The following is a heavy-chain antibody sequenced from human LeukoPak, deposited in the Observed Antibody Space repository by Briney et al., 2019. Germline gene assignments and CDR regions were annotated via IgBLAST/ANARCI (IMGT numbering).Heavy chain of an antibody. Sequence: GASVKVSCNASGYTFTSYDINWVRQATGQGLEWMGWMNPNSGNTGYAQKFQGRVTMTRNTSISTAYMEPSSLRSEDTAVYYCAREVRGVISGPFDYWGQGTLVTVSS. J-gene: IGHJ4*02. CDR2: MNPNSGNT. CDR3: AREVRGVISGPFDY. V-gene: IGHV1-8*01. D-gene: IGHD3-10*01. CDR1: GYTFTSYD.